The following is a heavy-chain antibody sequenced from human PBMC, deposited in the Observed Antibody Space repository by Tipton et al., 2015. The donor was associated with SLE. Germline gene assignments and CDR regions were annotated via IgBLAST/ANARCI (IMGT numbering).Heavy chain of an antibody. J-gene: IGHJ6*03. Sequence: TLSLTCTVSGGSISSYYWSWIRQPPGKGLEWIGDIYYSGSTNYNPSLKSRVTISIDTFKNHFSLKVNSVTAADTAVYYCARGYYYYMDVWGKGTTVTVSS. CDR2: IYYSGST. CDR3: ARGYYYYMDV. CDR1: GGSISSYY. V-gene: IGHV4-59*01.